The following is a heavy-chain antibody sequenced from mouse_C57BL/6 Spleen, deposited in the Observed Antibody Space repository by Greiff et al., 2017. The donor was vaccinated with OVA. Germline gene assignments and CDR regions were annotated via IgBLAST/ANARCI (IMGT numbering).Heavy chain of an antibody. CDR3: ARRGGNPYAMDD. Sequence: VQLQQSGPELVKPGASVKISCKASGYSFTGYYMNWVQQSPEKSLEWIGEINPSTGGTTYNQKFTAKATLTVDKSSSTAYMQLKSLTSEDSAVYYCARRGGNPYAMDDWGQGTSVTVSS. CDR1: GYSFTGYY. CDR2: INPSTGGT. J-gene: IGHJ4*01. D-gene: IGHD1-1*02. V-gene: IGHV1-42*01.